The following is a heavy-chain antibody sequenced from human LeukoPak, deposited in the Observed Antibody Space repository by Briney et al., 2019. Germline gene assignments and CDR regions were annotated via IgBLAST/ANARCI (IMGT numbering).Heavy chain of an antibody. V-gene: IGHV4-39*01. Sequence: SETLSLTCTVSGVSIISSNYYWGWFRQPPGKSLEWIASVFYTGSTRHNPSLKSRVTISIDTSKNEFSLNLSSVTAEETAVYYCARRLGSSADGILKYYFDYWGRGTLVTVSS. CDR2: VFYTGST. CDR3: ARRLGSSADGILKYYFDY. CDR1: GVSIISSNYY. J-gene: IGHJ4*02. D-gene: IGHD6-13*01.